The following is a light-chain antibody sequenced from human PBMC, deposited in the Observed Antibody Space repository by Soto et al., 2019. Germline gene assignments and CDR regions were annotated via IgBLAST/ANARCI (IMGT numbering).Light chain of an antibody. CDR2: EVT. V-gene: IGLV2-8*01. J-gene: IGLJ1*01. Sequence: QSVLTQPPSASGSPGQSVTISCTGTSSDVGGYNYVSWYQQHPDKAPKLMIYEVTQRPSGVPDRFSGSKSGNTASLTVSGLQAEDEADYYCSSYAGSNTRYVFGTGTQLTVL. CDR3: SSYAGSNTRYV. CDR1: SSDVGGYNY.